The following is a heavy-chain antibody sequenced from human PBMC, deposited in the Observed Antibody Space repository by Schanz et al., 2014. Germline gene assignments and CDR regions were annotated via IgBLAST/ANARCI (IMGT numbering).Heavy chain of an antibody. J-gene: IGHJ6*02. CDR2: INYSGSA. V-gene: IGHV4-34*01. CDR1: GGSVSGYF. CDR3: ARGGRYCSGGGCHEPYSYCGRDV. D-gene: IGHD2-15*01. Sequence: VQLQQWGAGRLRPAETLSLTCAVYGGSVSGYFWTWIRQSPRKGLEWIGEINYSGSAHYNPSLTSRLTISVDASKSQLSLDMKSVSAAHTALYYCARGGRYCSGGGCHEPYSYCGRDVWGQGTTVTVSS.